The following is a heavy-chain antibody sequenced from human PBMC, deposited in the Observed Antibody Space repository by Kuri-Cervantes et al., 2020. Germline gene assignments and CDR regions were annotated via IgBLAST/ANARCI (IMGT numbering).Heavy chain of an antibody. CDR2: IIPIFGTA. CDR3: ARDPTPALYDSSGYYDY. J-gene: IGHJ4*02. Sequence: VKVSCKASGGTFNSYAISWVRQAPGQGLEWLGGIIPIFGTANYAQKFQGRVTITTDESTSTAYMELSSLRSEDTAVYYCARDPTPALYDSSGYYDYWGQGTLVTVSS. CDR1: GGTFNSYA. V-gene: IGHV1-69*05. D-gene: IGHD3-22*01.